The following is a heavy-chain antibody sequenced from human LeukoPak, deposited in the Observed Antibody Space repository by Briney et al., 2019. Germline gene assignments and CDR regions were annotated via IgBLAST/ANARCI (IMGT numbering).Heavy chain of an antibody. V-gene: IGHV1-69*04. CDR1: GYTFTSYD. J-gene: IGHJ4*02. Sequence: GASVKVSCKASGYTFTSYDINWVRQAPGQGLEWMGRIIPIFGIANYAQKFQGRVTITADKSTSTAYMELSSLRSEDTAVYYCARDLGRRGNYEDWGQGTLVTVSS. CDR3: ARDLGRRGNYED. D-gene: IGHD1-7*01. CDR2: IIPIFGIA.